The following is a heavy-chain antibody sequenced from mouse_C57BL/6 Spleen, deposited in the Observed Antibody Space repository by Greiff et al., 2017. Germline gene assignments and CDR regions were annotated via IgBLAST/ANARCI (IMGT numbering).Heavy chain of an antibody. D-gene: IGHD3-2*02. Sequence: QVQLQQPGAELVRPGTSVKLSCKASGYTFTSYWMHWVKQRPGQGLEWIGVIDPSDSYTNYNQTFKGKATLTVDTSSSTAYMQLSSLTSEDSAVYYCARGGSGRTGAYWGQGTLVTVSA. V-gene: IGHV1-59*01. CDR2: IDPSDSYT. CDR3: ARGGSGRTGAY. CDR1: GYTFTSYW. J-gene: IGHJ3*01.